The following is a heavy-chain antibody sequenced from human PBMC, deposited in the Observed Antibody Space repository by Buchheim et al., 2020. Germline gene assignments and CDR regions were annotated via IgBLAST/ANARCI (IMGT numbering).Heavy chain of an antibody. CDR2: IYYSGST. D-gene: IGHD3-22*01. Sequence: QVQLQESGPGLVKPSETLSLTCTVPGGSISSYYWSWIRQPPGKGLEWIGYIYYSGSTYYNPSLNSRVTISVDTSKNQFSLKLSSVTAADTAVYYCARGPTNVETYYYDSSGPYFDYWGQGTL. V-gene: IGHV4-59*12. CDR1: GGSISSYY. J-gene: IGHJ4*02. CDR3: ARGPTNVETYYYDSSGPYFDY.